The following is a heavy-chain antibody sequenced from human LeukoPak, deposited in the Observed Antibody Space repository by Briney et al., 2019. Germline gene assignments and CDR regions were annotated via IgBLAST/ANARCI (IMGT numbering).Heavy chain of an antibody. Sequence: GGSLRLSCSASGFTFSSYAMHWVRQAPGKGLEYVSAISSNGGSTYYADSVKGRFPISRDNSKNTLYLQMSSLRAEDTAVYYCMNPKIAAKYYFDYWGQGTLVTVSS. CDR2: ISSNGGST. J-gene: IGHJ4*02. V-gene: IGHV3-64D*06. D-gene: IGHD6-13*01. CDR1: GFTFSSYA. CDR3: MNPKIAAKYYFDY.